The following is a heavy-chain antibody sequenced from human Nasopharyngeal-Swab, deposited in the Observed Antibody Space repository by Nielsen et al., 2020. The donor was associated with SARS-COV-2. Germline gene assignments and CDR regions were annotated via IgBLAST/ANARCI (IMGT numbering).Heavy chain of an antibody. CDR2: ISSSGSTI. J-gene: IGHJ6*02. D-gene: IGHD3-22*01. Sequence: GGSLRLSCAASGFTFSDYYMSWIRQAPGKGLEWVSYISSSGSTIYYADSVKGRFTISRDNAKNSLYLQMNSLRAEDTAVYYCARGYYYDSSGYYYGYYYYYGRDVWGQGTTVTVSS. CDR1: GFTFSDYY. V-gene: IGHV3-11*01. CDR3: ARGYYYDSSGYYYGYYYYYGRDV.